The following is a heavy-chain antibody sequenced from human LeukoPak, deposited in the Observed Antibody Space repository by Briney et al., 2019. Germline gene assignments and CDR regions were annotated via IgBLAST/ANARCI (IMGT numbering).Heavy chain of an antibody. CDR3: ARSPAYCSGSTCSGHNWFDP. J-gene: IGHJ5*02. Sequence: ASVKVSCKASGDTFTSYYIHWVRQAPGQGLEWMGISNPRGGSTSHAQKFQGRVTMTTDTSTSTVYMELSSLRSEDTAVYYCARSPAYCSGSTCSGHNWFDPWGQGTLVTVSS. V-gene: IGHV1-46*01. D-gene: IGHD2-15*01. CDR1: GDTFTSYY. CDR2: SNPRGGST.